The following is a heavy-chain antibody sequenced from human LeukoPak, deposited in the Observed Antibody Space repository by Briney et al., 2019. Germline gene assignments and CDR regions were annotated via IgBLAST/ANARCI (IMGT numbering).Heavy chain of an antibody. CDR3: ARDLDDSSGSGIFDY. CDR1: GGSISSYY. Sequence: SETLSLTCTVSGGSISSYYWSWIRQPPGKGLEWIGYIYYSGSTNYNPSLKSRVTISVDTSKNQFSLKLSSVTAADTAVYYCARDLDDSSGSGIFDYWGQGTLVTVSS. J-gene: IGHJ4*02. D-gene: IGHD3-22*01. V-gene: IGHV4-59*01. CDR2: IYYSGST.